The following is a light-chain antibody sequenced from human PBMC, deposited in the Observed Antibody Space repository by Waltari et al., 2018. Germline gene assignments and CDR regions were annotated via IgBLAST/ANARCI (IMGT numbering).Light chain of an antibody. CDR3: QQYYDTPPTT. Sequence: DIVMTQSPDSMAVSLAARATLNCNASQSVLYSADNKNYLTCDQQKQGQPPELLIYWASTRESGVPDRFSGSGSGTDFTLTISRLQAEDVAVYYCQQYYDTPPTTFGQGTKVEIK. CDR2: WAS. V-gene: IGKV4-1*01. CDR1: QSVLYSADNKNY. J-gene: IGKJ1*01.